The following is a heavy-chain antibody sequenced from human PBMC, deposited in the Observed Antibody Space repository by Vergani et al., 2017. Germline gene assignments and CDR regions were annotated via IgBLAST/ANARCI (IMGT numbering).Heavy chain of an antibody. Sequence: QVQLQQWGGGLLKPSETLSLTCVVNGGSFTSYHWTWIRQSPGEGLEWVGDIDHTGRPDYIPSLKGRRTMSVDKSRNQFSLTLNSVTATDTAIYFCARVNTETNGHLYYYYYMDVWGQGTAVTVS. CDR3: ARVNTETNGHLYYYYYMDV. CDR2: IDHTGRP. CDR1: GGSFTSYH. V-gene: IGHV4-34*01. J-gene: IGHJ6*03. D-gene: IGHD4-11*01.